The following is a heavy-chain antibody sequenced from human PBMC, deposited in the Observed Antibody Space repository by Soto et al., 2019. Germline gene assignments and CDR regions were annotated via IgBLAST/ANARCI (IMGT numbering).Heavy chain of an antibody. J-gene: IGHJ4*01. V-gene: IGHV4-31*01. CDR1: GESLSGGVDY. CDR2: VFHTGRT. CDR3: AKTTAGRGYFDP. Sequence: QVLLQESGPGLLKPSQTLSLTCTVSGESLSGGVDYWSWIRQSSGGGLEWIGYVFHTGRTSYNPSIKSLVTISADTSKNQFSLRLTSLTAADTAVYYCAKTTAGRGYFDPWGHGSPVTVSS. D-gene: IGHD4-17*01.